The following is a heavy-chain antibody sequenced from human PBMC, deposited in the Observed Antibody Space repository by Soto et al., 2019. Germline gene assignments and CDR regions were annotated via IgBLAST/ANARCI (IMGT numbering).Heavy chain of an antibody. D-gene: IGHD4-17*01. CDR1: GFTFSGDW. Sequence: PGGSLRLSCAASGFTFSGDWMHWVRQAPGKGLEWVSAISGSGGSTYYADSVKGRFTISRDNSKNTLYLQMNSLRAEDTAVYYCAKGGLRSFFWFDPWGQGTLVTVSS. CDR2: ISGSGGST. CDR3: AKGGLRSFFWFDP. J-gene: IGHJ5*02. V-gene: IGHV3-23*01.